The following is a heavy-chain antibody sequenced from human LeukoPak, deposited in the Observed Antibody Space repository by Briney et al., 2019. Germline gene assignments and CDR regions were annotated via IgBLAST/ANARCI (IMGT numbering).Heavy chain of an antibody. Sequence: GGSLRLSCAASGFTFSTNAMHWVRQAPGKGREWMAVISLDGSSDTYADPVEGRFTISRDYSKNTLYLPMNSLRNDDTAVYYCARDGANDLFKGGAYFLDWGQGALVTVSS. CDR3: ARDGANDLFKGGAYFLD. CDR1: GFTFSTNA. D-gene: IGHD4/OR15-4a*01. V-gene: IGHV3-30-3*01. CDR2: ISLDGSSD. J-gene: IGHJ1*01.